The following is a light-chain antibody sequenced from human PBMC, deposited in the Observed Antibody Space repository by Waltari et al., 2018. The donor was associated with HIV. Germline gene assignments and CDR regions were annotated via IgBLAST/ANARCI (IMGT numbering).Light chain of an antibody. CDR2: GNN. V-gene: IGLV1-40*01. CDR3: QSYDSSLSGSV. Sequence: QSVLTQPPSVSGAPGQRVTLSCLGSTPNIRAGYDVHWYQPPPGTAPKRLIYGNNNRPSGVPDRVSGSKSGTSASLVITGLQAEDEADYYCQSYDSSLSGSVFGGGTKLTV. CDR1: TPNIRAGYD. J-gene: IGLJ2*01.